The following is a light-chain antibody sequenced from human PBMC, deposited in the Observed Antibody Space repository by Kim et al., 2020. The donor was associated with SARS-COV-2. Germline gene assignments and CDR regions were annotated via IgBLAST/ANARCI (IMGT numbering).Light chain of an antibody. J-gene: IGLJ3*02. CDR2: QDS. Sequence: VSPGQTARITCSGDKLGDKYACWYQQKPGQSPVLVIYQDSKRPSGIPGRFSGSNSGNTATLTISGTQAMDEADYYCQAWDSSTGVFGGGTQLTVL. CDR1: KLGDKY. V-gene: IGLV3-1*01. CDR3: QAWDSSTGV.